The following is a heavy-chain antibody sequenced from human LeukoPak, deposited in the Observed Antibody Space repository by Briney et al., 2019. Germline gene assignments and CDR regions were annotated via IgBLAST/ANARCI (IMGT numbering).Heavy chain of an antibody. CDR3: VRIAVAGHFDY. V-gene: IGHV3-11*01. CDR1: GFTFSDYY. D-gene: IGHD6-19*01. Sequence: TGGSLRLSCAVSGFTFSDYYMSWIRQAPGKGLEWVSYISSSGSTIYYADSVKGRFTISRDNAKNSLYLQMNSLRAEDTAVYYCVRIAVAGHFDYWGQGTLVTVSS. CDR2: ISSSGSTI. J-gene: IGHJ4*02.